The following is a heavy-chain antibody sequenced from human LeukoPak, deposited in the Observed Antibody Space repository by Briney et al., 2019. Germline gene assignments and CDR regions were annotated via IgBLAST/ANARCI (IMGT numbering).Heavy chain of an antibody. V-gene: IGHV3-30-3*01. CDR1: GFTFSSYA. CDR3: AREARGSGWYGGGDYFDY. J-gene: IGHJ4*02. CDR2: ISYDGSNK. D-gene: IGHD6-19*01. Sequence: GGSLRLSCAASGFTFSSYAMHWVRQAPGKGLEWGAVISYDGSNKYYADSVKGRFTISRDNSKNTLYLQMNSLRAEDTAVYYCAREARGSGWYGGGDYFDYWGQGTLVTVSS.